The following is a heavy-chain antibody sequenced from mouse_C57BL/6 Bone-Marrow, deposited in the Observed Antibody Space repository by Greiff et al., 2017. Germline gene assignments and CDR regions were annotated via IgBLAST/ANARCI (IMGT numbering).Heavy chain of an antibody. V-gene: IGHV1-15*01. Sequence: QVQLKQSGAELVRPGASVTLSCKASGYTFTDYEMHWVKQTPVHGLEWIGAIDPETGGTAYNQKFKGKAILTADKSSSTAYMELRSLTSEDSAVYYCTREEKTYDVETMDYWGQGTSVTVSS. CDR1: GYTFTDYE. CDR2: IDPETGGT. D-gene: IGHD2-3*01. J-gene: IGHJ4*01. CDR3: TREEKTYDVETMDY.